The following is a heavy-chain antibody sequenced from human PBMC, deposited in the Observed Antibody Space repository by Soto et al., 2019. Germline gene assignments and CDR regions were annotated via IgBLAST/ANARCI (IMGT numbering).Heavy chain of an antibody. CDR2: IYSGGST. V-gene: IGHV3-53*04. Sequence: GGSLRLSCAASGFTVSSNYMSWVRQAPGKGLEWVSVIYSGGSTYYADSVKGRFTISRHNSKNTLYLQMNSLRAEDTAVYYCASAYCGGDCPLRRVRFDYWGQGTLVTVSS. J-gene: IGHJ4*02. CDR1: GFTVSSNY. CDR3: ASAYCGGDCPLRRVRFDY. D-gene: IGHD2-21*01.